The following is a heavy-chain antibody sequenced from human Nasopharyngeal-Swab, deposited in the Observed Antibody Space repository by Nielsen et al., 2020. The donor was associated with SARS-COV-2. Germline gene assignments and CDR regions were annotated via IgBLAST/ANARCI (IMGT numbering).Heavy chain of an antibody. CDR1: GFPFISYA. CDR3: ARGGSDL. CDR2: ISYDGSNK. J-gene: IGHJ2*01. V-gene: IGHV3-30*04. Sequence: GESLNISCASSGFPFISYAMHWVRQAPGKGLEWLAVISYDGSNKYYADSVKGRFTISRDNSKNTLYLQMNSLRAEDTAVYYCARGGSDLWGRGTLVTVSS. D-gene: IGHD3-16*01.